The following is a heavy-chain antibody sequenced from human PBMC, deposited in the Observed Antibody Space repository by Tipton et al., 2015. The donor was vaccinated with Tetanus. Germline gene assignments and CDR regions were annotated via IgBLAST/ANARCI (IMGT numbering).Heavy chain of an antibody. CDR1: GYSFTNYW. D-gene: IGHD3-9*01. CDR3: ARQADYNILTGYYYYFDY. J-gene: IGHJ4*02. CDR2: IYPGDSDT. V-gene: IGHV5-51*01. Sequence: VQLVQSGAEVKKPGDSLKISCKASGYSFTNYWIGWVRQMPGKGLEWMGIIYPGDSDTRYSPSFEGLVTISADRSTSTAYVQWSSLTASDPAVYYCARQADYNILTGYYYYFDYWGQGSLVTVSS.